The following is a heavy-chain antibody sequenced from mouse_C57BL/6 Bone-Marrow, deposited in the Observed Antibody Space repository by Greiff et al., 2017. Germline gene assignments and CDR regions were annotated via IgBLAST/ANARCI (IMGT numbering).Heavy chain of an antibody. CDR2: ISSGSSTI. V-gene: IGHV5-17*01. J-gene: IGHJ3*01. Sequence: DVKLVESGGGLVKPGGSLKLSCAASGFTFSDYGMHWVRQAPEKGLEWVAYISSGSSTIYYADTVKGRFTISRDNAKNTLFLQMTSLRSEDTAMYYCARPLLRGFAYWGQGTLVTVSA. D-gene: IGHD1-1*01. CDR1: GFTFSDYG. CDR3: ARPLLRGFAY.